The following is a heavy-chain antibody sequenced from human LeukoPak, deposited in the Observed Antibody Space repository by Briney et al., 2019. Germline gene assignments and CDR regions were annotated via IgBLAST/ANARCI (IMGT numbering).Heavy chain of an antibody. V-gene: IGHV4-39*01. J-gene: IGHJ6*02. Sequence: SDTLSLTCTVSGGSISSSSHYWGWIRQPPGKGLEWIPSLYYSGSTYYNPSLKSRVTISVDTSKNQFSLKLSSVTAADTAVYYCARQWPMSRGYYHGMDVWGQGTTVTVS. CDR3: ARQWPMSRGYYHGMDV. CDR1: GGSISSSSHY. CDR2: LYYSGST. D-gene: IGHD3-10*01.